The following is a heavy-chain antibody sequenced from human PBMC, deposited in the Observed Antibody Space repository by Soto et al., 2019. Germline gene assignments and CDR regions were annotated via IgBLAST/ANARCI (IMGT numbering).Heavy chain of an antibody. CDR2: IYYSGST. CDR3: ASSLWFGEPKPRPFDY. J-gene: IGHJ4*02. D-gene: IGHD3-10*01. CDR1: GGSISSYY. Sequence: PSETLSLTCTVSGGSISSYYWSWIRQPPGKGLEWIGYIYYSGSTNYNPSLKSRVTISVDTSKNQFSLKLSSVTAADTAVYYCASSLWFGEPKPRPFDYWGQGTLVTVSS. V-gene: IGHV4-59*08.